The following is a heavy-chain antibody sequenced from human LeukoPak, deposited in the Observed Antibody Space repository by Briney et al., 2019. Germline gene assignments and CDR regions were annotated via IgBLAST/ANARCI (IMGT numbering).Heavy chain of an antibody. CDR2: IYTSGST. V-gene: IGHV4-4*07. CDR3: ARVATGTNWYGMDV. Sequence: PETLSLTCTVSGGSISSYYWSWIRQPAGKGLEWIGRIYTSGSTNYNPSLKSRVTMSVDTSKNQFSLKLSSVTAADTAVYYCARVATGTNWYGMDVWGQGTTVIVSS. D-gene: IGHD1-1*01. J-gene: IGHJ6*02. CDR1: GGSISSYY.